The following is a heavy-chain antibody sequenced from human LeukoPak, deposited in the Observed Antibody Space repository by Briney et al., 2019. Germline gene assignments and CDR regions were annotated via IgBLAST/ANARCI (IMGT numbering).Heavy chain of an antibody. CDR3: ARDRDWDLEY. CDR1: GYTFTSYG. CDR2: ISTSKGNT. Sequence: ASVKVSCKTSGYTFTSYGISWMRQAPGQGLEWMGWISTSKGNTRYAQNLQGRLTMTTDTLMSTAYMELRSLRSDDTAVYYCARDRDWDLEYWGQGTLVTVSS. J-gene: IGHJ4*02. D-gene: IGHD3-9*01. V-gene: IGHV1-18*01.